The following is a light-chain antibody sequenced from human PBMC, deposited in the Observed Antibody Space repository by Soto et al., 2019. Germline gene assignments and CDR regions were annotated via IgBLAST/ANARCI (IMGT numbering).Light chain of an antibody. CDR2: EGS. J-gene: IGLJ2*01. Sequence: QPASVSGSPGQSITISCTGTSSDVGSYNLVSWYQQHPGKAPKLMIYEGSKRPSGVSNRFSGSKSGNTASLTISGLQAEDEADYYCCSYAGSSTYLVFGGGTKLTVL. V-gene: IGLV2-23*01. CDR1: SSDVGSYNL. CDR3: CSYAGSSTYLV.